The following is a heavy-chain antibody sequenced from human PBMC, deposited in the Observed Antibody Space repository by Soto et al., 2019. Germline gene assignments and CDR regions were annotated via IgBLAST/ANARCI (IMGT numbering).Heavy chain of an antibody. D-gene: IGHD2-2*01. J-gene: IGHJ4*02. CDR3: ARDDKGVSAAMLY. V-gene: IGHV4-4*07. Sequence: SETLSLTCTVSGDSISGYYWYWIRQPAGKGLEWIGRMYTSGITNYNPSLKSRVTMSVDTSKNQFSLKLTSVTAADTAVYYCARDDKGVSAAMLYWGQGTMVTVSS. CDR2: MYTSGIT. CDR1: GDSISGYY.